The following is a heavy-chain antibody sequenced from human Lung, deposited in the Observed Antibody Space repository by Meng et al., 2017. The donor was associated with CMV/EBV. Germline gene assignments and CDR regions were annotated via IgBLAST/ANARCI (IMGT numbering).Heavy chain of an antibody. Sequence: SGPTLVXPTQTLTLTCAFSGFSLSTSGVGVGWIRQPPGKALEWLALIYWDDDKRYSPSLRSRLTITKDTSKNQVVLTMTNMDPVDTATYYCAHRPHYYASGGPGWFDPWXQGTLVTVSS. D-gene: IGHD3-10*01. J-gene: IGHJ5*02. CDR3: AHRPHYYASGGPGWFDP. CDR1: GFSLSTSGVG. V-gene: IGHV2-5*02. CDR2: IYWDDDK.